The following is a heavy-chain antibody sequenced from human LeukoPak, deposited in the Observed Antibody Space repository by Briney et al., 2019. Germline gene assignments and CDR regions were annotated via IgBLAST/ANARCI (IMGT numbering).Heavy chain of an antibody. CDR2: ISGSGGST. J-gene: IGHJ4*02. CDR1: GFTFSSYA. V-gene: IGHV3-23*01. CDR3: AKGRGHSGSYTGPFDY. Sequence: GSLRLSCAASGFTFSSYAMSWVRQAPGKGLEWVSAISGSGGSTYYADSVKGRFTISRDNSKNTLYLQMNSLRAEDTAVYYCAKGRGHSGSYTGPFDYWGQGTLVTVSS. D-gene: IGHD1-26*01.